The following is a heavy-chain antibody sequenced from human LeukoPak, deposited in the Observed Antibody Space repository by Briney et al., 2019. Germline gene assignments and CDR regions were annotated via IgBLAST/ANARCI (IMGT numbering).Heavy chain of an antibody. D-gene: IGHD2-21*02. CDR2: IYYSGST. Sequence: PETLSLTCTVSGGSISSYYWSWIRQPPGKGLEWIGYIYYSGSTNYNPSLKSRVTISVDTSKNQFSLKLSSVTAADTAVYYCAREPCGGDCYSGYFDYWGQGTLVTVSS. CDR1: GGSISSYY. V-gene: IGHV4-59*01. J-gene: IGHJ4*02. CDR3: AREPCGGDCYSGYFDY.